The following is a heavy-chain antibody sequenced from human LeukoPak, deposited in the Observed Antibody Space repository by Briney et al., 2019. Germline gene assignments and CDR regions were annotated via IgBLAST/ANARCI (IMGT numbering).Heavy chain of an antibody. J-gene: IGHJ3*02. CDR2: IDPRDSYT. Sequence: GESLKISCQVSGYSFSNHWITWVRQMPGKGLEWMGRIDPRDSYTNYSPSFQGHVTISADKSISTAYLQWSSLKASDTAMYYCARLITSGGLWAFDIWGQGTMVTVSS. V-gene: IGHV5-10-1*01. CDR1: GYSFSNHW. CDR3: ARLITSGGLWAFDI. D-gene: IGHD3-10*01.